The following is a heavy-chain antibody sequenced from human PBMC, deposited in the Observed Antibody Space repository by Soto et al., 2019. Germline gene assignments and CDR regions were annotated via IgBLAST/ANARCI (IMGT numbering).Heavy chain of an antibody. CDR2: ISHDGSSK. V-gene: IGHV3-30*18. CDR1: GFTFSTYG. Sequence: QVQLVESGGGVVQTGRSQRLSCAASGFTFSTYGMHWVRQAPGKGLEWVAVISHDGSSKYYADSVKGRFTISRDNSKNTLYLEMNSLKPEDTAVYYCANGYRTGWYCFDYWCQGTLVTVSS. CDR3: ANGYRTGWYCFDY. J-gene: IGHJ4*02. D-gene: IGHD6-19*01.